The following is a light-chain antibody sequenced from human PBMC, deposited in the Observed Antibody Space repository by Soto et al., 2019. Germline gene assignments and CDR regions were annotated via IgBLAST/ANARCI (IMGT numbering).Light chain of an antibody. CDR3: CSYGGSNTV. Sequence: QSALTQPRSVSGSPGQSVTISCTGTSSDVGGYNFVSWYQQHPGKAPKLMIYDVSKRPSGVPDRFSGSKSGNTSSLTISGLQAEDEADYYCCSYGGSNTVFGGGTKLSVL. J-gene: IGLJ2*01. CDR1: SSDVGGYNF. CDR2: DVS. V-gene: IGLV2-11*01.